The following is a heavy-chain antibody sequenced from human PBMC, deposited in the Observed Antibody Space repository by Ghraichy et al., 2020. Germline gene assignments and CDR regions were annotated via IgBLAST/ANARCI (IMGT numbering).Heavy chain of an antibody. CDR1: GFTFSNYV. V-gene: IGHV3-23*01. Sequence: GGSLRLSCAASGFTFSNYVMSWVRQAPGKGLEWVSAISGSGGSTYYTESLKGRFTISRDNSKNTLILQMNSLRAEDTAVYYCAKGIAAGTTTISYYYNGMDICGQGTKVTVSS. J-gene: IGHJ6*02. D-gene: IGHD6-13*01. CDR3: AKGIAAGTTTISYYYNGMDI. CDR2: ISGSGGST.